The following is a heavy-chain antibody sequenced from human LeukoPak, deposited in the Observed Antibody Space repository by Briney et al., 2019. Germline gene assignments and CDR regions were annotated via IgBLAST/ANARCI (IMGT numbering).Heavy chain of an antibody. CDR2: ISSTRSTI. V-gene: IGHV3-48*02. D-gene: IGHD3-16*02. J-gene: IGHJ3*02. CDR1: GITFFSSYS. Sequence: GGSLRLSCAASGITFFSSYSMNWVRQAPGKGLEWVSYISSTRSTIYYADSVKGRFTISRDNAKNSLYLQMNSLRDEDTAMYYCARDYHYGFDIWGQGTMVTVSS. CDR3: ARDYHYGFDI.